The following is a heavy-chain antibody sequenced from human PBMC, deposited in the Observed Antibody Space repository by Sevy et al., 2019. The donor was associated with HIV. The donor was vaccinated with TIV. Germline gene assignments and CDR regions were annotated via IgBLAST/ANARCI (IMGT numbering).Heavy chain of an antibody. CDR3: ALERLSSDVAEYFQN. Sequence: GGSLRLSCAASGFTFNRYSMHWVRQAPGKGLEWVATISFDATNKHNPDSVKGRFTISRDNFQNSLFLQMDSLRPEDTAVYYCALERLSSDVAEYFQNRGQGTLVTVSS. CDR1: GFTFNRYS. J-gene: IGHJ1*01. CDR2: ISFDATNK. V-gene: IGHV3-30-3*01. D-gene: IGHD1-1*01.